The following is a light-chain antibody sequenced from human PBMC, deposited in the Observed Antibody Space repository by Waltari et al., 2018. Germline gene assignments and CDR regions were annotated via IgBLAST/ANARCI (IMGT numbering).Light chain of an antibody. CDR2: GAS. CDR1: QSVSSN. Sequence: EIVMTQSPATLSVSPGERATLSCRASQSVSSNLAWYQQKPGQAPSLLIYGASTRATGNPARFSGSGSGTEFTLTISSLQSEDFAVYYCQQYNNWSGTFGQGTKVEIK. V-gene: IGKV3-15*01. J-gene: IGKJ1*01. CDR3: QQYNNWSGT.